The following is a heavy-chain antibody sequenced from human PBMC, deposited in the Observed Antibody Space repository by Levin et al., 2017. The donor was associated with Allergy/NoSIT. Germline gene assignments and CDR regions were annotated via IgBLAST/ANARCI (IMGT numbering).Heavy chain of an antibody. D-gene: IGHD6-19*01. Sequence: GGSLRLSCKASGYTFTSYDINWVRQATGQGLEWMGWMNTNSGNTGFAQTFQGRVTMTRNTSISTAYMELSSLRSEDTAVYYCARDRGGIVVAMGNWGQGTLVTVSS. J-gene: IGHJ4*02. CDR1: GYTFTSYD. V-gene: IGHV1-8*01. CDR2: MNTNSGNT. CDR3: ARDRGGIVVAMGN.